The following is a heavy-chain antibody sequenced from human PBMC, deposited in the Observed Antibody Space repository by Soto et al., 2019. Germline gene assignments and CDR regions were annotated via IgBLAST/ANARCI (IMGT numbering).Heavy chain of an antibody. CDR2: ISSDGSST. D-gene: IGHD6-19*01. CDR1: GITLSNYW. V-gene: IGHV3-74*01. J-gene: IGHJ4*02. Sequence: EVQLVESGGGLVQPGGSLRLSCAASGITLSNYWVQWFRQAPGKGLVWVSRISSDGSSTSYADSVNGRFTISRDNAKNTLYLQMNSLRAEETSVYYCAYFTSGCPTWGQGTLVTVSS. CDR3: AYFTSGCPT.